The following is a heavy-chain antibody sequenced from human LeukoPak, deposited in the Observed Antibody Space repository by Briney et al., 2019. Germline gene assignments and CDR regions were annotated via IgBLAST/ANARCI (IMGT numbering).Heavy chain of an antibody. D-gene: IGHD6-13*01. J-gene: IGHJ4*02. Sequence: SETLSLTCTVSGGSLSTYHWSWIRQPPGKGLEWIGYNSYTGGTIYNPSLKSRVTVSLETSKNQFSLKLNSVTAADTAVYYCARDSGRIAANFDYWGQGTLVTVSS. CDR1: GGSLSTYH. CDR3: ARDSGRIAANFDY. V-gene: IGHV4-59*12. CDR2: NSYTGGT.